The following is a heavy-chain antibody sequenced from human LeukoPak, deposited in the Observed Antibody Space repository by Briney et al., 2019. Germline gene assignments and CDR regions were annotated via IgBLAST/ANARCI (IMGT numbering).Heavy chain of an antibody. CDR1: GGSFSGYY. CDR3: ARDWNDSYYYYGMDV. D-gene: IGHD1-1*01. Sequence: SETLSLTCAVYGGSFSGYYWSWIRQPPGKGLEWIGEINHSGSTNYNPSLKSRVTISVDTSKNQFSLKLSSVTAADTAVYYCARDWNDSYYYYGMDVWGQGTTVTVSS. V-gene: IGHV4-34*01. J-gene: IGHJ6*02. CDR2: INHSGST.